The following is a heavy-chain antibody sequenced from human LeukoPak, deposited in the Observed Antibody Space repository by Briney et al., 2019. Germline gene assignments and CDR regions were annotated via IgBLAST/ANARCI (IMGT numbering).Heavy chain of an antibody. J-gene: IGHJ4*02. V-gene: IGHV1-46*01. D-gene: IGHD6-19*01. CDR2: INPSGSST. CDR3: VRDGVVTGTGFDY. CDR1: GNTFSSYY. Sequence: ASVKVSCKASGNTFSSYYMYWVRQAPGQGLEWMGLINPSGSSTAYAQNYAQKFQGRVIMTTDTSTSTIYMELSSLRSEDTAVYYCVRDGVVTGTGFDYWGQGTLVTVSS.